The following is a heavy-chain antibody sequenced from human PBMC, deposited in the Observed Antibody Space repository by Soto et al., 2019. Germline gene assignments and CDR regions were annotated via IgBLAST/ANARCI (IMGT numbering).Heavy chain of an antibody. J-gene: IGHJ4*02. D-gene: IGHD2-15*01. V-gene: IGHV4-34*01. CDR3: ARGLIHYCSGGSCYSPYLDY. CDR1: GGSFSGYY. CDR2: INHSGST. Sequence: SETLSLTCAVYGGSFSGYYWSWIRQPPGKGLEWIGEINHSGSTNYNPSLKSRVTISVDTSKNQFSLKLSSVTAADTAVYYCARGLIHYCSGGSCYSPYLDYWGQGTLVTVSS.